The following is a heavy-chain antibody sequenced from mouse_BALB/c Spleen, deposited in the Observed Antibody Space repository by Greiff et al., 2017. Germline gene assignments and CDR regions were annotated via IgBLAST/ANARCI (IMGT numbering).Heavy chain of an antibody. J-gene: IGHJ4*01. D-gene: IGHD2-3*01. Sequence: EVQLVESGGGLVQPKGSLKLSCAASGFTFNTYAMNWVRQTPGKGLEWVARIRSKSNNYATYYADSVKDRFTISRDDSQSMLYLQMNNLKTEDTAMYYCVRHVYDSYIYYAMDYWGQGTSVTVSS. V-gene: IGHV10-1*02. CDR3: VRHVYDSYIYYAMDY. CDR2: IRSKSNNYAT. CDR1: GFTFNTYA.